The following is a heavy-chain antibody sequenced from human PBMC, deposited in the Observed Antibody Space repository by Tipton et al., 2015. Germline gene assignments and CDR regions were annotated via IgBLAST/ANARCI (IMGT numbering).Heavy chain of an antibody. D-gene: IGHD3-22*01. V-gene: IGHV4-61*01. CDR3: ARDRGYYDSSGYYVFDY. Sequence: TLSLTCTVSGGSVSSGSYYWSWIRQPPGKGLEWIGYIYYSGSTNYNPSLKSRVTISIDASKNQFSLKLSSVIAADTAVYYCARDRGYYDSSGYYVFDYWGQGTLVTVS. CDR2: IYYSGST. CDR1: GGSVSSGSYY. J-gene: IGHJ4*02.